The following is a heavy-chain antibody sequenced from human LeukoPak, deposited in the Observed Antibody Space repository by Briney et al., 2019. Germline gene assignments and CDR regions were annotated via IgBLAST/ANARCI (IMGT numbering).Heavy chain of an antibody. V-gene: IGHV3-23*01. Sequence: GGSLRLSCAASGFTFSSYGMSWVRQAPGKVLEWVSAISGSGGSTYYADSVKGRFTISRDNSKNTLYLQMNSLRAEDTAVYYCAKGLVPLLWFGELGLDPWGQGTLVTVSS. D-gene: IGHD3-10*01. CDR2: ISGSGGST. J-gene: IGHJ5*02. CDR3: AKGLVPLLWFGELGLDP. CDR1: GFTFSSYG.